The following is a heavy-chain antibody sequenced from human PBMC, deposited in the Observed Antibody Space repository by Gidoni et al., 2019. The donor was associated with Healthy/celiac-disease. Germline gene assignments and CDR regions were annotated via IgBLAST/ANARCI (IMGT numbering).Heavy chain of an antibody. CDR2: ISYDGSNK. Sequence: QVQLVESGGGVVQPGRSLRLSCAASGFTFSSYAMHGVRQAPGKGLEWVAVISYDGSNKYYADSVKGRFTISRDNSKNTLYLQMNSLRAEDTAVYYCARDRSAFGDGYNSIFDYWGQGTLVTVSS. V-gene: IGHV3-30-3*01. CDR1: GFTFSSYA. J-gene: IGHJ4*02. CDR3: ARDRSAFGDGYNSIFDY. D-gene: IGHD5-12*01.